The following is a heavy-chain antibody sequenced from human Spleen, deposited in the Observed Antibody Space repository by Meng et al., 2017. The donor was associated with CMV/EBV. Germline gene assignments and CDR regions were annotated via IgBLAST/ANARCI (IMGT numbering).Heavy chain of an antibody. CDR3: ARTYTGSHSY. J-gene: IGHJ4*02. D-gene: IGHD1-26*01. Sequence: ASVKVSCKASGYTLRSYGISWLRQAPGQGLECMALITTNSDNTHYAQRFQGRVTMTTDTSTNTAYMELRSLRSDDTAIYFCARTYTGSHSYWGQGTLVTVSS. CDR1: GYTLRSYG. V-gene: IGHV1-18*01. CDR2: ITTNSDNT.